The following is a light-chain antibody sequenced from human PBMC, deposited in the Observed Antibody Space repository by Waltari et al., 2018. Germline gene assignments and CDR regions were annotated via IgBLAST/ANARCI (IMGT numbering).Light chain of an antibody. J-gene: IGKJ1*01. CDR2: AAS. Sequence: DIQMTQSPSSLSASVGDRVTITCRASQGISNSLAWYQQKPGKAPKLLLYAASRLESGVPSRFGGSGSGTDYTLTISSLQPEDFATYYCQQYYSTRTFGQGTKVEIK. CDR1: QGISNS. V-gene: IGKV1-NL1*01. CDR3: QQYYSTRT.